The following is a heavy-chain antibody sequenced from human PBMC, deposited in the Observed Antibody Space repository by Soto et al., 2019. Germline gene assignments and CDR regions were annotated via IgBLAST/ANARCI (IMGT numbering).Heavy chain of an antibody. V-gene: IGHV3-64D*08. D-gene: IGHD3-3*01. J-gene: IGHJ3*02. CDR2: ISSNGGST. CDR3: VKPMNYDFWSGPHAFDI. CDR1: GFTFSSYA. Sequence: SGGSLRLSCSASGFTFSSYAMHWVRQAPGKGLEYVSAISSNGGSTYYADSVKGRFTISRDNSKNTLYLQMSSLRAEDTAVYYCVKPMNYDFWSGPHAFDIWGQGTMVTVSS.